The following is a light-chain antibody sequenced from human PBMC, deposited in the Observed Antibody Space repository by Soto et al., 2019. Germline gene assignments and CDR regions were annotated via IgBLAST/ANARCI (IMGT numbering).Light chain of an antibody. V-gene: IGKV1-33*01. Sequence: QSPSSLSASVGDRFPITCQASQDISNYLNWYQQKPGKAPKLLIYDASNLETGVPSRFSGSGSGTDFTLTISGLEPEDFAVYYCQHFGNSLWTFGQGTKVDIK. J-gene: IGKJ1*01. CDR1: QDISNY. CDR2: DAS. CDR3: QHFGNSLWT.